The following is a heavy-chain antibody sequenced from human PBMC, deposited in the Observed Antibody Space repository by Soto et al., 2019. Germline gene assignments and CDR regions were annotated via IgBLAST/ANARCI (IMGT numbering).Heavy chain of an antibody. CDR1: GGTFSSYA. D-gene: IGHD3-3*01. J-gene: IGHJ6*02. V-gene: IGHV1-69*13. CDR2: IIPIFGTA. CDR3: ARALITIFGVVRYYYGMDV. Sequence: VASVKVSCKASGGTFSSYAISWVRQAPGQGLEWMGGIIPIFGTANYAQKFQGRVTITADESTSTAYMELSSLRSEDTAVYYCARALITIFGVVRYYYGMDVWGQGTTVTVSS.